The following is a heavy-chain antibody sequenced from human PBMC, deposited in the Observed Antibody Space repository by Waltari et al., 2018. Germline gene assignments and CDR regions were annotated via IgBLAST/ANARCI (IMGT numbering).Heavy chain of an antibody. CDR1: GFTFSHSW. V-gene: IGHV3-7*01. D-gene: IGHD6-13*01. CDR3: ARDLRSWPYYLDY. CDR2: IKQLGNEK. J-gene: IGHJ4*02. Sequence: EVQLVESGGALVQPGGSLRLSCAACGFTFSHSWMNGVREAPGGGLGGVASIKQLGNEKNYGDSVRGRFTISRDDAKKSVYLELNSLRADDTAVYYCARDLRSWPYYLDYWGQGTLVTVSS.